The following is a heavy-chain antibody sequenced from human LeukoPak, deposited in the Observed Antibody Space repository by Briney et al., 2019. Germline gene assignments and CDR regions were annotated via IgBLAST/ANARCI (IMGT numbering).Heavy chain of an antibody. J-gene: IGHJ1*01. CDR2: IYPGDSDT. D-gene: IGHD4-23*01. CDR1: GYSFTSYW. Sequence: GESPKISCKGSGYSFTSYWIGWVRQMPGKGLEWMGIIYPGDSDTRYSPSFQGQVTISADKSISTAYLQWSSLKASDTAMYYCTTIYGGNSEYFQHWGQGTLVTVSS. V-gene: IGHV5-51*01. CDR3: TTIYGGNSEYFQH.